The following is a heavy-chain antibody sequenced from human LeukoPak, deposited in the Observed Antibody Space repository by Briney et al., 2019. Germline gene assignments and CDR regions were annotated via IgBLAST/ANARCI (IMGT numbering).Heavy chain of an antibody. J-gene: IGHJ6*03. CDR2: IYHSGST. D-gene: IGHD4-23*01. Sequence: SETLSLTCTVSGYSISSGYYWGWIRQPPGKRLEWIGRIYHSGSTYYKPSLKSRFTISVDTSKNQSSLKLSSVSAADTAVYYCARGGKGPVSYYFYMDVWGKGTTVTVSS. V-gene: IGHV4-38-2*02. CDR3: ARGGKGPVSYYFYMDV. CDR1: GYSISSGYY.